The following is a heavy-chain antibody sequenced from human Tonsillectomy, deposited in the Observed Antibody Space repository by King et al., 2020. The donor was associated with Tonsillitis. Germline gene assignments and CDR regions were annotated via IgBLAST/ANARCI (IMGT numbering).Heavy chain of an antibody. J-gene: IGHJ4*02. V-gene: IGHV3-74*01. CDR1: GFIFSSTW. CDR3: ASSIFGVPHY. Sequence: VQLVESGGGLVQPGGSLRLSCAASGFIFSSTWMDWVRQAPGKGLVWVSHINSDGRRTSYADSVKGRFTISRDNAKNTLYLQMSSLRSEDTAVYYCASSIFGVPHYWGQGTVVAVSS. D-gene: IGHD3-3*01. CDR2: INSDGRRT.